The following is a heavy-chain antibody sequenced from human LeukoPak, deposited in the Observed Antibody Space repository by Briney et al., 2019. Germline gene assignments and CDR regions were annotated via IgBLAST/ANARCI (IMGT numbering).Heavy chain of an antibody. CDR3: ARGLITIFGVAHDAFDI. V-gene: IGHV4-39*07. CDR1: GGSISTSGYY. Sequence: SETLSLTCTVSGGSISTSGYYWGWIRQPPGKGLEYFASIDSSGNVYYNPSLRSRVTISADTSKNQFSLKLSSVTAADTAVYYCARGLITIFGVAHDAFDIWGQGTMVTVSS. CDR2: IDSSGNV. J-gene: IGHJ3*02. D-gene: IGHD3-3*01.